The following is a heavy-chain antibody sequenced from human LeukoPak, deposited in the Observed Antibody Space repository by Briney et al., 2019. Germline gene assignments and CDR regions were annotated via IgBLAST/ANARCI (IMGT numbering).Heavy chain of an antibody. CDR1: GFTLSRYT. D-gene: IGHD4-17*01. CDR2: ISSKGGST. J-gene: IGHJ4*02. V-gene: IGHV3-64*01. CDR3: AREDYGTGKFDY. Sequence: PGGSLRLSCAASGFTLSRYTMHWARQAPGKGLEYVSGISSKGGSTYYASSVKGRFTISRDNSKNTLYLQMGSLRAEDMAVYYCAREDYGTGKFDYWGQGTLVIVSS.